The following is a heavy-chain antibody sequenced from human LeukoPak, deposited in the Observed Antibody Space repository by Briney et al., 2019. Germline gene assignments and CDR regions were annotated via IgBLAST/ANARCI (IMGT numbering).Heavy chain of an antibody. CDR3: AKDYYDSSGSFDY. D-gene: IGHD3-22*01. J-gene: IGHJ4*02. CDR1: GFTFSSYA. Sequence: GGSLRLSCAASGFTFSSYAMSWVRQAPGKGLEWVAAISGSGGRTYYADSVKGRFTISRDTSKNTLYLQMNRLRDDDTAVYYCAKDYYDSSGSFDYWGQSTVVTVSS. CDR2: ISGSGGRT. V-gene: IGHV3-23*01.